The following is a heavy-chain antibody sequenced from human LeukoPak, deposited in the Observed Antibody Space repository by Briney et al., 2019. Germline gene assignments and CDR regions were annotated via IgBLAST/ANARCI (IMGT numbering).Heavy chain of an antibody. V-gene: IGHV3-30*04. J-gene: IGHJ6*02. Sequence: GGSLRLSCAASGFTFSSYAIHWVRQAPGKGLEWVAVISYDGSNKYYAAALTGRFTISRDKSKNTLYLQMNGLRAEDTAVYYCARGLHYYYDGMDVGGQGTTVTVPS. CDR3: ARGLHYYYDGMDV. CDR1: GFTFSSYA. D-gene: IGHD3-10*01. CDR2: ISYDGSNK.